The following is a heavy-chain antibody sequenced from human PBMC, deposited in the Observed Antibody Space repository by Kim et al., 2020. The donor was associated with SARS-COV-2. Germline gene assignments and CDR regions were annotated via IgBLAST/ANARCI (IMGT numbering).Heavy chain of an antibody. J-gene: IGHJ5*02. D-gene: IGHD6-19*01. CDR2: IDEDGRGK. CDR3: VRCGCSSLCDP. Sequence: GGSLRLSCAASGFTFSNYWMSWVRQAPGKGLEWLAKIDEDGRGKYYVESMKGRITISRDNAKNSLYLQTNSLRVEDTAVYFCVRCGCSSLCDPWGQGSL. CDR1: GFTFSNYW. V-gene: IGHV3-7*03.